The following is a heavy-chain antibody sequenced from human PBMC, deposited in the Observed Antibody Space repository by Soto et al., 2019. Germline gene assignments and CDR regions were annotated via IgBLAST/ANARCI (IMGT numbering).Heavy chain of an antibody. CDR3: AREEGEMATIQDYYYYGMHD. Sequence: QVQLVQSGAEVKKPGSSVKVSCKASGGTFSSYAISWVRQAPGQGLEWMGGIIPIFGTATYAQKFQGRVTITADESTSTAYMELSSLRSEDTAVYYCAREEGEMATIQDYYYYGMHDWGQGTTVTVSS. D-gene: IGHD5-12*01. CDR1: GGTFSSYA. CDR2: IIPIFGTA. V-gene: IGHV1-69*01. J-gene: IGHJ6*02.